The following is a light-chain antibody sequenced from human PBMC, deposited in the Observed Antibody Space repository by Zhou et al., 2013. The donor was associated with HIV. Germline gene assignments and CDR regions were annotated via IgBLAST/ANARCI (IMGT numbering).Light chain of an antibody. V-gene: IGKV3-11*01. CDR2: DAS. J-gene: IGKJ3*01. Sequence: EIVLTQSPATLSLSPGERATLSCRASQSVSSYLAWYQQKPGQAPRLLIYDASNRATGIPARFSGSGSGTDFTLTISSLEPEDFAVYYCQQYNNWPPLTFGPGTQSGDQT. CDR3: QQYNNWPPLT. CDR1: QSVSSY.